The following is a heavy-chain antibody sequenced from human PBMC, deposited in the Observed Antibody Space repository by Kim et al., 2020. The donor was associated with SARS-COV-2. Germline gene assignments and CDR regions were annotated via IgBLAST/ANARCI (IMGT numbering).Heavy chain of an antibody. D-gene: IGHD6-13*01. CDR1: GFTFSSYG. J-gene: IGHJ4*02. V-gene: IGHV3-30*18. CDR3: AKERMYSSSWSPVSHGYFDY. Sequence: GGSLRLSCAASGFTFSSYGMHWVRQAPGKGLEWVAVISYDGSTKYYADSVKGRITISRDNSKNTLYLQMNSLRAEDTAVYYCAKERMYSSSWSPVSHGYFDYWGQGTLVTVSS. CDR2: ISYDGSTK.